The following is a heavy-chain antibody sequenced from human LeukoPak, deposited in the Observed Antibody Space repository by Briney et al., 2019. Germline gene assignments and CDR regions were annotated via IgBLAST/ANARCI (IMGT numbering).Heavy chain of an antibody. CDR2: ISGSGGST. D-gene: IGHD3-10*02. CDR1: RITFSTYA. V-gene: IGHV3-23*01. J-gene: IGHJ6*04. CDR3: AELGITMIGGV. Sequence: GGSLRLSCAASRITFSTYAMSWVRQAPGKGLEWVSTISGSGGSTYYADSVKGRFTISRDNSKNTLYLQMNSLRAEDTAVYYCAELGITMIGGVWGKGTTVTISS.